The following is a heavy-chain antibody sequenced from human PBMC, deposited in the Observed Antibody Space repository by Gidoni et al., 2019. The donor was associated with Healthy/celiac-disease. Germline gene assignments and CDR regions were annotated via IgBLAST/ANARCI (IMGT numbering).Heavy chain of an antibody. CDR3: ARDRTDYYGSGNFDY. D-gene: IGHD3-10*01. V-gene: IGHV1-18*01. CDR1: GYTFTRYG. CDR2: ISADNGNT. Sequence: QVQLVQSGAEGKKPGASVKVYCQAYGYTFTRYGISWVRQAPGQVLEWMGWISADNGNTNDAQRLNGRVTMTTDTSTSTAYMELRSLRSDDTAVYYCARDRTDYYGSGNFDYWGQGTLVTVSS. J-gene: IGHJ4*02.